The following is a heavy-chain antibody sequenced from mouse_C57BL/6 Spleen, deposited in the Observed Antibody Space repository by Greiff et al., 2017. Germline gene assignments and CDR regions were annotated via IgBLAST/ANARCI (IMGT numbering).Heavy chain of an antibody. CDR3: ARHNYGSSYGAMDY. Sequence: QVQLQQPGAELVKPGASVKMSCKASGYTFTSYWITWVKPRPGQGLEWIGDIYPGSGSTNYNEKFKSKATLTVDTSSSTAYMQLSSLTSEDSAVYYCARHNYGSSYGAMDYWGQGTSVTVSS. CDR2: IYPGSGST. J-gene: IGHJ4*01. D-gene: IGHD1-1*01. CDR1: GYTFTSYW. V-gene: IGHV1-55*01.